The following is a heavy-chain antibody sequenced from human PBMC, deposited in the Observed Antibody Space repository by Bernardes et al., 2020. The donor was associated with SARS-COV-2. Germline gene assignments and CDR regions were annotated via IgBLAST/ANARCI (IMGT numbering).Heavy chain of an antibody. Sequence: ASVKVSCKASGYTFTDYYLHWVRQSPGQGLEWLGWVYPSSGDTEYAQNLQGRVIMTRDTSISTAYMELSRLTSDDTAVYYCARDHLDYYSDYWGQGTLVTVSS. CDR1: GYTFTDYY. CDR2: VYPSSGDT. J-gene: IGHJ4*02. V-gene: IGHV1-2*02. CDR3: ARDHLDYYSDY.